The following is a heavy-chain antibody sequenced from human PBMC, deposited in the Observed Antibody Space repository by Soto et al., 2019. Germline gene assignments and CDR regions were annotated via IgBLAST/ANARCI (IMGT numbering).Heavy chain of an antibody. J-gene: IGHJ4*02. CDR2: IDWDDDK. D-gene: IGHD3-22*01. V-gene: IGHV2-70*01. CDR1: GFSLSTSGMC. CDR3: ARTHTDYDSSGYDLGPFDY. Sequence: GSGPTLVNPTQTLTLTCTFSGFSLSTSGMCVSWIRQPPGKALEWLALIDWDDDKYYSTSLKTRLTISKDTSKNQVVLTMTNMDPVDTATYYCARTHTDYDSSGYDLGPFDYWGQGTLVTVSS.